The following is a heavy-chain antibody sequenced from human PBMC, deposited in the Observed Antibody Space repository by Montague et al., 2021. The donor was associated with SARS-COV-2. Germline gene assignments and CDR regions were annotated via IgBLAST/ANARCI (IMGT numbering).Heavy chain of an antibody. J-gene: IGHJ4*02. Sequence: PALVKPTQTVTLTCTFSGFSLKTPGMCVSWIRQPPGKALEWLARIDWDGDKDFSTSLKTRLTVPRDTSKNQVVLTMTNMDPGDTATYYCARTSPYSGSYKEFDYWGQGVLVTVSS. CDR3: ARTSPYSGSYKEFDY. V-gene: IGHV2-70*11. D-gene: IGHD1-26*01. CDR2: IDWDGDK. CDR1: GFSLKTPGMC.